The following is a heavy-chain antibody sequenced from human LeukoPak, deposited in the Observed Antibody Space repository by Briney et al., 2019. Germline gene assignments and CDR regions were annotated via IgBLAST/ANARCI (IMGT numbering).Heavy chain of an antibody. D-gene: IGHD1-1*01. CDR1: GGSISSSSYY. CDR2: IYYSGST. J-gene: IGHJ4*02. CDR3: ASTPVGLERHGDY. V-gene: IGHV4-39*07. Sequence: SETLSLTCTVSGGSISSSSYYWGWICQPPGKGLEWIGSIYYSGSTNYNPSLKSRVTISVDTSKNQFSLKLSSVTAADTAVYYCASTPVGLERHGDYWGQGTLVTVSS.